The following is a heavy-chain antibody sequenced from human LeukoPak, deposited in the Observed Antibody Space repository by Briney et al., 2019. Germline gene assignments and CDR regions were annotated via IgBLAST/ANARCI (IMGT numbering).Heavy chain of an antibody. Sequence: ASVKVSCKASGYTFTGYYMHWVRQARGQGLEWMGWINPNSGGTNYAQKFQGRVTMTRDTSISTAYMELSRLRSDDTAVYYCARGGGAYYYDSSGYQKYYFDYWGQGTLVTVSS. J-gene: IGHJ4*02. CDR3: ARGGGAYYYDSSGYQKYYFDY. D-gene: IGHD3-22*01. CDR2: INPNSGGT. CDR1: GYTFTGYY. V-gene: IGHV1-2*02.